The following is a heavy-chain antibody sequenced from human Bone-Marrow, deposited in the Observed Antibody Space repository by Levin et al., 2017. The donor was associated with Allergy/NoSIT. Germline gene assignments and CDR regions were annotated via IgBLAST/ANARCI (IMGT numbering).Heavy chain of an antibody. V-gene: IGHV4-39*01. Sequence: GSLRLSCTVSGGSMINNNYFWGWIRQPPGKGLEWIGSIYYAGDTYYNASLKSRVTISVDTSKNQFSLRVNSVTAADTAVYYCARRHTGFDPWGQGALVTVSS. CDR2: IYYAGDT. CDR3: ARRHTGFDP. J-gene: IGHJ5*02. CDR1: GGSMINNNYF.